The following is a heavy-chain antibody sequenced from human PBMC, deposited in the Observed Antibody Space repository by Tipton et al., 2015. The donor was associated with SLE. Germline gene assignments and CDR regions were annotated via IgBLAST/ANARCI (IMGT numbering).Heavy chain of an antibody. CDR2: IYYSGST. D-gene: IGHD2-2*01. J-gene: IGHJ6*03. V-gene: IGHV4-59*01. CDR1: GASIYSDY. CDR3: ARGYQLPLGPYYYYYMDV. Sequence: TLSLTCTVSGASIYSDYWSWIRQPPGKGLEWIGYIYYSGSTNYNPSLKSRVTISVDTSKNQFSLKLSSVTAADTAVYYCARGYQLPLGPYYYYYMDVWGKGTTVTVSS.